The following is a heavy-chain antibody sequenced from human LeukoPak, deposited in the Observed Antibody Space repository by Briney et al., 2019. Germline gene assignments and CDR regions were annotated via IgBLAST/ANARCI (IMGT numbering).Heavy chain of an antibody. CDR3: ARVKDCSSISCYSRYYYMDV. CDR1: GGSFSGYY. V-gene: IGHV4-34*01. D-gene: IGHD2-2*02. J-gene: IGHJ6*03. CDR2: INHSGST. Sequence: SETLSLTCAVYGGSFSGYYWSWIRQPPGKGLEWIGEINHSGSTYYHPSLKSRGTISVDTSKNQFSLNLSSVTAADTAVYYCARVKDCSSISCYSRYYYMDVWGKGTTVTVSS.